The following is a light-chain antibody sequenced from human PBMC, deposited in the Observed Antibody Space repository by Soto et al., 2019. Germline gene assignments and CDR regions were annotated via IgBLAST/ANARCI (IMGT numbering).Light chain of an antibody. CDR2: DVS. V-gene: IGLV2-14*01. CDR3: SSYTSXSTLYI. Sequence: QSALTQPASVSGSPGQSITISCTGTSSDVGGYNYVSWYQQHPGKAPKLMIYDVSNRPSGVSNRFSGSKSGNTASLTISGLQAEDEADYYCSSYTSXSTLYIFGTGTRSPS. CDR1: SSDVGGYNY. J-gene: IGLJ1*01.